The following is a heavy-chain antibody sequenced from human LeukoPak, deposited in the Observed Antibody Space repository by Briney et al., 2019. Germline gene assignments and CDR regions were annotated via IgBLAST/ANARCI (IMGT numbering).Heavy chain of an antibody. CDR2: ISTSGTII. V-gene: IGHV3-11*01. J-gene: IGHJ3*02. CDR3: ARTAYYYDSSGYDDAFDI. Sequence: GGSLRLSCAASGFTFSDYFMSWLRQAPGKGLEWLSYISTSGTIIYYADSVKGRFTISRDSAKNSLYLQLNSLRADDTAVYYCARTAYYYDSSGYDDAFDIWGQGTMVTVSS. CDR1: GFTFSDYF. D-gene: IGHD3-22*01.